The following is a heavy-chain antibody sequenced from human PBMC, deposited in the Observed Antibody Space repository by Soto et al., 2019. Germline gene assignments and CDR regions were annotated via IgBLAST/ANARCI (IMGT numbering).Heavy chain of an antibody. CDR2: IYSGGST. CDR1: GFIFRSND. V-gene: IGHV3-53*01. Sequence: GGSLRLSCTASGFIFRSNDMTWVRQAPGKGLEWVSVIYSGGSTYDADSVKGRVTISRDNSKNTLYLQMNSLRAEDTAVNYCARDIRDYSSSGIDDWGQGTTVTVSS. CDR3: ARDIRDYSSSGIDD. J-gene: IGHJ6*02.